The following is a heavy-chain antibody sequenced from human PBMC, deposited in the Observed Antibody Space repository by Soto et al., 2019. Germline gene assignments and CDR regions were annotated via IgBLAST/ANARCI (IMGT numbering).Heavy chain of an antibody. V-gene: IGHV3-23*01. J-gene: IGHJ4*02. D-gene: IGHD6-19*01. CDR2: ISGSGGST. CDR3: ASSQWLVPGY. CDR1: GFTFSSYA. Sequence: GGSLRLSCAASGFTFSSYAMSWVRQAPGKGLEWVSGISGSGGSTYYADSVKGRFTISRDNAKNTLYLQMNSLRAEDTAVYYCASSQWLVPGYWGQGTLVTVSS.